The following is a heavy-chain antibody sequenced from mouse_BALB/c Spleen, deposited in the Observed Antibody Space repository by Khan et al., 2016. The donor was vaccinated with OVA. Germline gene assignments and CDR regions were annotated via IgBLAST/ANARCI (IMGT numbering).Heavy chain of an antibody. J-gene: IGHJ4*01. CDR1: GYTFTSNT. Sequence: QVQLQQSGAELARPGASVKMSCKASGYTFTSNTMHWVKQRPGQGLEWIGYINPSSGYTNYNQNFKDTATLTADKSSSTAYMQLSSLTSEDSAVYYCARRTTVYTMDYGGQGTSVTVSS. CDR2: INPSSGYT. CDR3: ARRTTVYTMDY. V-gene: IGHV1-4*01. D-gene: IGHD1-1*01.